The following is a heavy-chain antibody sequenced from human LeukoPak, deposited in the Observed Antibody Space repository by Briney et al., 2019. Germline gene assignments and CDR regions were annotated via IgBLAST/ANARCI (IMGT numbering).Heavy chain of an antibody. J-gene: IGHJ4*02. CDR1: GDSISTSSYY. CDR2: IYYSGST. V-gene: IGHV4-39*07. D-gene: IGHD1-26*01. Sequence: SETLSLTCSVSGDSISTSSYYWGWIRQPPGKGLEWIGTIYYSGSTNYNPSLKSRVTISVDTSKNQFSLKLSSVTAADTAVYYCARVPYSGSYFFDYWGQGTLVTVSS. CDR3: ARVPYSGSYFFDY.